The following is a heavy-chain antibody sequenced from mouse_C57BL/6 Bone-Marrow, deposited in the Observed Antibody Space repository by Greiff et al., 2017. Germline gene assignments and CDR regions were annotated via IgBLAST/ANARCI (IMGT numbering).Heavy chain of an antibody. V-gene: IGHV14-4*01. CDR3: SSFDGNYFDF. CDR1: GFNIKDDY. Sequence: EVKLVESGAELVRPGASVKLSCTASGFNIKDDYIHWVKQRPEQGLEWIGWIDPEIGDTEYASKFQGKATITSDTSSNTAYLQLSSLTSEDTAVYYFSSFDGNYFDFWGQGTPLTVAS. D-gene: IGHD2-3*01. J-gene: IGHJ2*01. CDR2: IDPEIGDT.